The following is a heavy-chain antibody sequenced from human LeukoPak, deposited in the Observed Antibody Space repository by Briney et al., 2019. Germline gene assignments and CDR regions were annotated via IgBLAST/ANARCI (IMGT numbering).Heavy chain of an antibody. D-gene: IGHD2-2*02. CDR3: AGHSFDTVDAFDV. Sequence: GESLKISCKGFGYNFTTYCIGWVRQMPGKGLEWMGIIYPGDSEIKYSPSFQGQVTISVDRSISTAYLQWSSLKASDTAMYYCAGHSFDTVDAFDVWGQGTIVIVSA. CDR2: IYPGDSEI. J-gene: IGHJ3*01. V-gene: IGHV5-51*01. CDR1: GYNFTTYC.